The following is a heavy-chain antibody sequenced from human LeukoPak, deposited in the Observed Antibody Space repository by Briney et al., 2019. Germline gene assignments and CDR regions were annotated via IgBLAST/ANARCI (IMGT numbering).Heavy chain of an antibody. J-gene: IGHJ4*02. CDR1: GFTFSSYG. V-gene: IGHV3-23*01. D-gene: IGHD3-10*01. Sequence: GGSLRLSCGASGFTFSSYGMSWVRQAPGKRLEWVSGISGSGGGTYYADSVKGRFTISRDNSKNTLYLQMNSLRVEDTAVYYCAKGPRTVRFGDRHKGIFDYWGQGTLVTVSS. CDR3: AKGPRTVRFGDRHKGIFDY. CDR2: ISGSGGGT.